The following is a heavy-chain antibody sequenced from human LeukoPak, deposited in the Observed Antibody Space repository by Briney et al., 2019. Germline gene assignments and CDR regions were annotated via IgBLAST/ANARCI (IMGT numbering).Heavy chain of an antibody. Sequence: PGGSLRLSCAASGFTFDDYTMHWVRQAPGKGLEWVSLISWDGGSTYYADSVKGRFTISRDNSKNYLYLQMNSLRTEDTALYYCATGAYYMDVWGKGTTVTVSS. CDR3: ATGAYYMDV. CDR1: GFTFDDYT. V-gene: IGHV3-43*01. J-gene: IGHJ6*03. CDR2: ISWDGGST.